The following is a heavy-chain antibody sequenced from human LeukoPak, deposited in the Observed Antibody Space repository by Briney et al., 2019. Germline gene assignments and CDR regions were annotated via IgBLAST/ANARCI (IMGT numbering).Heavy chain of an antibody. Sequence: SVKVSCKASGGTFSSYAISWVRQAPVQGLEWMGRIIPIFGTANYAQKFQGRVTITTDESTSTAYMELSSLRSEDTAVYYCARDRHIVVVTAPKGAFDIWGQGTMVTVSS. CDR2: IIPIFGTA. V-gene: IGHV1-69*05. CDR1: GGTFSSYA. D-gene: IGHD2-21*02. CDR3: ARDRHIVVVTAPKGAFDI. J-gene: IGHJ3*02.